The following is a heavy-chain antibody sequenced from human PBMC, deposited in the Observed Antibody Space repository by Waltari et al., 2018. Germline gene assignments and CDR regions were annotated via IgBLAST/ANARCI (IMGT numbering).Heavy chain of an antibody. D-gene: IGHD3-3*01. J-gene: IGHJ3*02. CDR1: GYTFTGYY. CDR3: ASGRNYDFWSGTDDAFDI. CDR2: INPNSGGT. V-gene: IGHV1-2*02. Sequence: QVQLVQSGAEVKKPGASVKVSCKASGYTFTGYYMHWVRQAPGHGLEWMGWINPNSGGTNYAQKFQGRVTMTRDTSISTAYMELSRLRSDDTAVYYCASGRNYDFWSGTDDAFDIWGQGTMVTVSS.